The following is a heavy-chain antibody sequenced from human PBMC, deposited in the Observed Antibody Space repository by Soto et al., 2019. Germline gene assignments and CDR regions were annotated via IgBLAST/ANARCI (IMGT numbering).Heavy chain of an antibody. CDR2: IDPSDSYT. J-gene: IGHJ6*02. Sequence: PGESLKISCKGSGYSFTSYWISWVRKMPGKGLEWMGRIDPSDSYTNYSPSFQGHVTISADKSISTAYLQWSSLKASDTAMYYCARRYGTSNIVVVPAAVYGMDVWGQGTTVTVSS. V-gene: IGHV5-10-1*01. D-gene: IGHD2-2*01. CDR3: ARRYGTSNIVVVPAAVYGMDV. CDR1: GYSFTSYW.